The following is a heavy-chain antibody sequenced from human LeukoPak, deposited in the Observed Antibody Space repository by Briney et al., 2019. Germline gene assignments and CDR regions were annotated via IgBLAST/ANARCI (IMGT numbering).Heavy chain of an antibody. CDR2: MNPNSGNT. V-gene: IGHV1-8*01. Sequence: ASVKVSCKASGYTFTSYDINWVRQATGQGLEWMGWMNPNSGNTGYAQKFQGRVTMTRNTSISTAYMELSSLRSEDTAAYYCARSRACSGGSCSAYWFDPWGQGTLVTVSS. D-gene: IGHD2-15*01. J-gene: IGHJ5*02. CDR1: GYTFTSYD. CDR3: ARSRACSGGSCSAYWFDP.